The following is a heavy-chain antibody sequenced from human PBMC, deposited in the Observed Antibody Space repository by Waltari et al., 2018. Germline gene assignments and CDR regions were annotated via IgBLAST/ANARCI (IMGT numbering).Heavy chain of an antibody. CDR1: GFPFSSYS. V-gene: IGHV3-23*04. J-gene: IGHJ4*02. D-gene: IGHD6-19*01. Sequence: EVQLVESGGDLVQPGGSLRLSCAAYGFPFSSYSMSWVRQAPGKGLEWVSSITGSGGTTYYAASVKGQFTISRDNSKNTLYLQMNSLRAEDTAVYYCAKGETSGWYRCFDYWGQGALVTVSS. CDR3: AKGETSGWYRCFDY. CDR2: ITGSGGTT.